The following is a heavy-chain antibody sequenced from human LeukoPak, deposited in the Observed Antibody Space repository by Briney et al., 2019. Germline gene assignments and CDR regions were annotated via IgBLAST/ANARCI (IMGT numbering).Heavy chain of an antibody. J-gene: IGHJ4*02. CDR1: GGSISSGDYY. V-gene: IGHV4-30-4*01. Sequence: PSETLSLTCSVSGGSISSGDYYLAWIRQPPGKGLEWIGYVYYTGGTDYNPSLRSRVTISVDTSKNQFSLKLTSVPAADTAVYYRARMNVEQQLTGDYWGQGTLVTVSS. CDR3: ARMNVEQQLTGDY. CDR2: VYYTGGT. D-gene: IGHD6-13*01.